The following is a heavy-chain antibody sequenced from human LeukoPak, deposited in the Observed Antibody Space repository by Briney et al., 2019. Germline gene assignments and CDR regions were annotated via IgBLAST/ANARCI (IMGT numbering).Heavy chain of an antibody. CDR3: ARAIDSSARNGFDP. D-gene: IGHD3-22*01. CDR2: IHTSGST. CDR1: GGSISTYY. Sequence: PSETLSLTCSVSGGSISTYYWSWIRQPAGKGLEWIGRIHTSGSTNYNPSLKSRLTLSVDTSKNQLSPKLTSVTAADTAVYYCARAIDSSARNGFDPWGQGTLVTVSS. V-gene: IGHV4-4*07. J-gene: IGHJ5*02.